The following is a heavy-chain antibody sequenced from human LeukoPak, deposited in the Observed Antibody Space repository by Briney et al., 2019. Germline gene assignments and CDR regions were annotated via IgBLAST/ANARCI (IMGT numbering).Heavy chain of an antibody. CDR2: ISSSGSNT. CDR1: GLTFSDYY. CDR3: ARGGFRLIDY. V-gene: IGHV3-11*05. Sequence: AGGSLRLSCAASGLTFSDYYMSWVRQAPGKGLEWISSISSSGSNTNYADSVKGRFTISRDNAKNSLYLQMNSLRAEDTAVYFCARGGFRLIDYWGQGTLVTVSS. J-gene: IGHJ4*02.